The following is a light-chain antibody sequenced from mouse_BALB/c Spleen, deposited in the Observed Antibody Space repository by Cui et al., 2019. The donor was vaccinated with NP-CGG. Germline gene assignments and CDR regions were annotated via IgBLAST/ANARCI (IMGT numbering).Light chain of an antibody. CDR3: ALWYSNHWV. CDR2: GTN. V-gene: IGLV1*01. Sequence: QAVVSQESALTTSPGETVTLTCRSSTRAVTTSNYANWVQEKPDHLFTGLIGGTNNRVPGVPARFSGSLIGDKAALTITGAQTEDEAIYFCALWYSNHWVFGGGTKLTFL. CDR1: TRAVTTSNY. J-gene: IGLJ1*01.